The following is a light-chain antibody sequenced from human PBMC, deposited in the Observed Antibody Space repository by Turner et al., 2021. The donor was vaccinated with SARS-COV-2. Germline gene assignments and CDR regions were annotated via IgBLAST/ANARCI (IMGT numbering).Light chain of an antibody. CDR2: WAS. CDR3: QQYYSIPQT. CDR1: QSVLYSSNNKNY. Sequence: DVLMTRSPDSLAVSLGERATINCKSSQSVLYSSNNKNYLAWYQQKPGQPPKLLIYWASTRESGVPDRFSGSGSGTDFTLTISSLQAEDVAVYYCQQYYSIPQTFGQGTKLEIK. J-gene: IGKJ2*01. V-gene: IGKV4-1*01.